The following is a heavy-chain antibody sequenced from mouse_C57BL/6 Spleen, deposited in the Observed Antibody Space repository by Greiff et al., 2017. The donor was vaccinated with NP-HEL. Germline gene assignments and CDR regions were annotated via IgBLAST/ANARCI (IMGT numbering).Heavy chain of an antibody. CDR1: GYTFTSYW. Sequence: QVQLQQPGTELVKPGASVKLSCKASGYTFTSYWMHWVKQRPGQGLEWIGNINPSNGGTNYNEKFKSKATLTVDKSSSTASMQLSSLTSEDSAVYDCAKAGVGCWYFDVWGKGTTVTVSA. V-gene: IGHV1-53*01. CDR3: AKAGVGCWYFDV. CDR2: INPSNGGT. J-gene: IGHJ1*03. D-gene: IGHD1-1*01.